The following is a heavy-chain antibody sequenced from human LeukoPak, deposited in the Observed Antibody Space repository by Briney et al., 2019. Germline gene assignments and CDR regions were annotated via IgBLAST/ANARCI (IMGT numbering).Heavy chain of an antibody. Sequence: SETLSLTCNVSGSSISNSPYYWGWIRQPPGKGLEWIGSMHYSGTTYHNPSLRSRVTISVDTSKNQFSLRLISVTAADTAVYYCARNDRGGPADYWGQGTLVTVSS. CDR3: ARNDRGGPADY. CDR2: MHYSGTT. CDR1: GSSISNSPYY. J-gene: IGHJ4*02. D-gene: IGHD3-16*01. V-gene: IGHV4-39*01.